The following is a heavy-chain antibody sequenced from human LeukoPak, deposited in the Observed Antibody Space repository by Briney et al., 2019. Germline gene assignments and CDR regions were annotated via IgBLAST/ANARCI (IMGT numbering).Heavy chain of an antibody. Sequence: PGGSLRLSCTASGFTFSNYAMSWVRQTPGKGLKWVSAISGSGGSTYYADSVNGQFTISRDNSKNTLYLQMNSLRAEDTAVYYCAKDHKVDYDFWSGPFDYWGQGALVTVSS. J-gene: IGHJ4*02. CDR2: ISGSGGST. CDR3: AKDHKVDYDFWSGPFDY. V-gene: IGHV3-23*01. D-gene: IGHD3-3*01. CDR1: GFTFSNYA.